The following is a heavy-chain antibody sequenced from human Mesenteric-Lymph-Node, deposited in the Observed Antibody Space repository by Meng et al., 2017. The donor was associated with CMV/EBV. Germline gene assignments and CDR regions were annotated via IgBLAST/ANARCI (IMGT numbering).Heavy chain of an antibody. D-gene: IGHD1-26*01. CDR3: TRGHSGIHIYAFDI. CDR1: GFTLSSYS. Sequence: GGSLRLSCAASGFTLSSYSMNWVRQAPGKGLEWVGRAANKANSYTTEYAASVKGRFTFSRDDSENSVYLQMNSLKSEDTAVYYCTRGHSGIHIYAFDIWGQGTMVTVSS. V-gene: IGHV3-72*01. CDR2: AANKANSYTT. J-gene: IGHJ3*02.